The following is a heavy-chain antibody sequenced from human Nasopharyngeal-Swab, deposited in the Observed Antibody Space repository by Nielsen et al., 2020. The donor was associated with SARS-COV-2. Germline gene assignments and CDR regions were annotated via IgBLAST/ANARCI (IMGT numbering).Heavy chain of an antibody. J-gene: IGHJ4*02. D-gene: IGHD3-22*01. Sequence: SLKISCAASGFTFHGYGMHWVRQAPGKGLDWISAVSWNSGSIDYADSVKGRFTISRDNANNPLYLQMNNLRAEDTAFYYCAKDSHSSGYYYHHSLDYWGPGTLVTVSS. CDR1: GFTFHGYG. CDR3: AKDSHSSGYYYHHSLDY. CDR2: VSWNSGSI. V-gene: IGHV3-9*01.